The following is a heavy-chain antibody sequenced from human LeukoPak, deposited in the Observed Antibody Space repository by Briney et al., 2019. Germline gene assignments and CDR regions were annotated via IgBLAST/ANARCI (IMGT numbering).Heavy chain of an antibody. V-gene: IGHV3-21*01. Sequence: GGSLRLSCAASEFTFSSYSMNWVRQAPGKGLEWVSSISSSSSYIYYADSVKGRFTISRDNAKNSLYLQMNSLRAEDTAVYYCARETISSGGGVTDYWGQGTLVTVSS. CDR3: ARETISSGGGVTDY. D-gene: IGHD3-16*01. J-gene: IGHJ4*02. CDR2: ISSSSSYI. CDR1: EFTFSSYS.